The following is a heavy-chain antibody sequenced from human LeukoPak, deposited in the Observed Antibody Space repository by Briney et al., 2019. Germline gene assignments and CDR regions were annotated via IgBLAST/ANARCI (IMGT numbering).Heavy chain of an antibody. Sequence: GASVRLSCTASGFTFSNFAMTWVRQAPGEGLEWVACITGRHGPTYNTDSVKGRFTISRDNSQNTLYLQINSLRAEDTAVYYCTKDPNGDYVGAFDPWGQGTLVTVSS. V-gene: IGHV3-23*01. D-gene: IGHD4-17*01. CDR3: TKDPNGDYVGAFDP. CDR1: GFTFSNFA. J-gene: IGHJ5*02. CDR2: ITGRHGPT.